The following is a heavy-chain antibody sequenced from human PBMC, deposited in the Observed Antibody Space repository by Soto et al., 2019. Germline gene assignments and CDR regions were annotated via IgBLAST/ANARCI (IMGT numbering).Heavy chain of an antibody. V-gene: IGHV3-33*01. CDR3: ARAVEMATITYYYYHGMDV. J-gene: IGHJ6*02. CDR1: GFTFSTYG. Sequence: QVQLVESGGGVLQPGRSLRLSCAASGFTFSTYGMHGVRQAPGKGLEWVAIIWYDGNNKFYADSVKGRFTISRDNSKNTLYLQMHSLRVEDTAVYYCARAVEMATITYYYYHGMDVWGQGTTVTVSS. CDR2: IWYDGNNK. D-gene: IGHD5-12*01.